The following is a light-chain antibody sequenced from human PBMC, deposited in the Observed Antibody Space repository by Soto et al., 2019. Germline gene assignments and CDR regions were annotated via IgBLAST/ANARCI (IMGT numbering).Light chain of an antibody. CDR1: NSDIGIYDF. V-gene: IGLV2-14*01. Sequence: QSVLTQPASVSGTPGQSITISCTGSNSDIGIYDFVSWNQHHPGKAPKLIVSEVSHRPSGVSNRFSGSKSGNTASLTISGLXSEDEADYYCISYTSDDVRYVFGTGTKVTVL. CDR2: EVS. CDR3: ISYTSDDVRYV. J-gene: IGLJ1*01.